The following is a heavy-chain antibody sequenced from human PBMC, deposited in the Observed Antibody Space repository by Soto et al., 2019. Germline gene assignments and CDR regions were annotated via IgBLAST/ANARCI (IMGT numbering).Heavy chain of an antibody. CDR1: GFTFGTYA. CDR3: ARVTPGNNLCYFYGLDV. D-gene: IGHD1-1*01. CDR2: ISYEGSNT. V-gene: IGHV3-30-3*01. J-gene: IGHJ6*02. Sequence: PGGSLRLSCVASGFTFGTYAIHWVRLAPGKGLQWVALISYEGSNTYYADSVKGRFTVSRDNSKNTLYLQMNSLRPEDTGVYYCARVTPGNNLCYFYGLDVWGQGTSVTVSS.